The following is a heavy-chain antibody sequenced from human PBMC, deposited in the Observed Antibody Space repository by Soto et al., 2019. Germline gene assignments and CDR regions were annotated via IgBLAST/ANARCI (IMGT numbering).Heavy chain of an antibody. Sequence: PGESLKISCKGSGYSFTSYWISWVRQMPGKGLEWMGRIDPSDSYTNYSPSFQGHVTISADKSISTAYLQWSSLKASDTAMYYCAIPDRGGSYLFYYYYGMDVWGQGTTVTVSS. V-gene: IGHV5-10-1*01. CDR3: AIPDRGGSYLFYYYYGMDV. CDR1: GYSFTSYW. J-gene: IGHJ6*02. CDR2: IDPSDSYT. D-gene: IGHD1-26*01.